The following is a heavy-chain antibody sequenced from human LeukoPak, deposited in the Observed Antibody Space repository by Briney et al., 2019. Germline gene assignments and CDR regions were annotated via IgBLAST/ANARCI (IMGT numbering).Heavy chain of an antibody. V-gene: IGHV1-2*02. D-gene: IGHD3-3*01. Sequence: GASVKVSCKASGYTITGYYMHWVRQAPGQGLEWMGWISANNDGSIYAQKFQGRVTMTRDTSINTAYMELSRLRSDDTAVYYCARKRGVGVDTNAFDMWGQGTMVTVSS. CDR2: ISANNDGS. J-gene: IGHJ3*02. CDR3: ARKRGVGVDTNAFDM. CDR1: GYTITGYY.